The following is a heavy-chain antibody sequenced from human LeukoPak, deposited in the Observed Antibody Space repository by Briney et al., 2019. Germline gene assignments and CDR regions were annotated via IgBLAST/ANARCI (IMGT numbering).Heavy chain of an antibody. J-gene: IGHJ4*02. CDR2: INTDGSRI. V-gene: IGHV3-74*01. D-gene: IGHD1-14*01. CDR3: ARDLNWNQADY. CDR1: GFTFSNYW. Sequence: GGSLRLSCVASGFTFSNYWMHWVRQDPGKGLVWVSRINTDGSRINYAGSVKGRFTISRDNAKNTLYLQMNSLRVEDTAVYYCARDLNWNQADYWGQGTLVTVSS.